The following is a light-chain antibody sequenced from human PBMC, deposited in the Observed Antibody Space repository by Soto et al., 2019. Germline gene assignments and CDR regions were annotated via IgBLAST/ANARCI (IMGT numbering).Light chain of an antibody. CDR1: SSNIGAGSN. CDR3: QSYDSSLSGWV. J-gene: IGLJ3*02. V-gene: IGLV1-40*01. Sequence: QAVVTQPPSVSGAPGQRVAISCTGSSSNIGAGSNVHWYQQLPGTAPKLLIYANTLRPSGVPDRFSGSKSGTSASLAITGLQAEDEADYYCQSYDSSLSGWVFGGGTKLTVL. CDR2: ANT.